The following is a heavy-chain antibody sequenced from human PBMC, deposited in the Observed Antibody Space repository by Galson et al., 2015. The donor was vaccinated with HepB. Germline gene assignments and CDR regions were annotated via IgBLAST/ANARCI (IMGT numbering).Heavy chain of an antibody. V-gene: IGHV1-69*01. Sequence: SCKASGGTFSSYAISWVRQAPGQGLEWMGGIIPIFGIANYAQKFQGRVTITADESTSTAYMELSSLRSEDTAVYYCARMRAGIVIVPAALLRGGWFDPWGQGTLVTVSS. D-gene: IGHD2-2*01. CDR2: IIPIFGIA. CDR1: GGTFSSYA. CDR3: ARMRAGIVIVPAALLRGGWFDP. J-gene: IGHJ5*02.